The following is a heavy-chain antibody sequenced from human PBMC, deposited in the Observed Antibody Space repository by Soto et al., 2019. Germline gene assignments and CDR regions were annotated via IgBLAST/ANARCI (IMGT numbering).Heavy chain of an antibody. CDR2: ISYGGTT. V-gene: IGHV4-59*01. CDR3: ARERHHYDSSGYYRYVDY. CDR1: GGSMSSYY. Sequence: PSETLSLTCTVSGGSMSSYYCSWIRQTPGKGLEWIGYISYGGTTNYNPSLKSRVTISVDTSKNQFSLNLSSVIAADTAVYYCARERHHYDSSGYYRYVDYWGQGTLVTVSS. J-gene: IGHJ4*02. D-gene: IGHD3-22*01.